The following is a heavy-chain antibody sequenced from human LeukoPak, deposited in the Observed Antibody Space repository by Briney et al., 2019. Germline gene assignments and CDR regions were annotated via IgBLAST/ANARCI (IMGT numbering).Heavy chain of an antibody. CDR3: ARRGYCSTTTCYRLFDY. V-gene: IGHV5-51*01. J-gene: IGHJ4*02. D-gene: IGHD2-2*01. CDR2: IYPGDSDT. CDR1: GYSFTNYW. Sequence: GESLKISCKCSGYSFTNYWIGWVRQMPGKGLEWMGIIYPGDSDTRYSPSFQGQVTISADKSISTSYLQWSSLKASDTAMSYCARRGYCSTTTCYRLFDYWGQGTLVTVSS.